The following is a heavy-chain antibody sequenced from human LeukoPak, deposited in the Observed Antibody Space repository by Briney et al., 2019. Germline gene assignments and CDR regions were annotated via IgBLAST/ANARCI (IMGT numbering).Heavy chain of an antibody. Sequence: PPGGSLRLSCAASGFTFSSYAMHWVRQAPGKGLEWVAVISYDGSNKYYADSVKGRFTISRDNSKNTLYLQMNSLRAEDTAVYYCARGNPVLMVSKYFQHWGQGTLVTVSS. J-gene: IGHJ1*01. CDR2: ISYDGSNK. V-gene: IGHV3-30*04. CDR3: ARGNPVLMVSKYFQH. D-gene: IGHD2-8*01. CDR1: GFTFSSYA.